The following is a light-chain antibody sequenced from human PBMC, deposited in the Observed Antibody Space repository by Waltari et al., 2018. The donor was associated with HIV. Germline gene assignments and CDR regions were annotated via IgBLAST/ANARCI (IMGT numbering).Light chain of an antibody. CDR1: LSDVGAYNY. J-gene: IGLJ2*01. Sequence: QSALPQPASVSGSPGQSITISCTGTLSDVGAYNYVSWYQQHTGKAPKLIIYNVSNRPSGVSNRFSGSKSGNTASLTISGLQAEDEASYYCTSYTRSNTVVFGGGTKLTVI. CDR3: TSYTRSNTVV. CDR2: NVS. V-gene: IGLV2-14*03.